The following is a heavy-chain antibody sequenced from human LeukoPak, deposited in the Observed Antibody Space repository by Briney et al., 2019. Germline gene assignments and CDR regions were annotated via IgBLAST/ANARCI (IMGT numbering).Heavy chain of an antibody. CDR3: AKQRGALRENYYMDV. Sequence: GGSLRLSCLASGFSFSNYAMSWVRQAPGKGLEWVSNAGSSSRLYGYSVKGRFSVSRDNSKNTLYLQMNSLRADDTAVYYCAKQRGALRENYYMDVWGKGTTVTVSS. V-gene: IGHV3-23*01. J-gene: IGHJ6*03. CDR2: AGSSSR. CDR1: GFSFSNYA.